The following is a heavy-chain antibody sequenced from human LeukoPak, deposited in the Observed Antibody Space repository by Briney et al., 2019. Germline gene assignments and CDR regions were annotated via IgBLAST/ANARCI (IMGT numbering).Heavy chain of an antibody. Sequence: ASVKVSCKASGYTFTSYGISWVRQAPGQGLEWVGWINPNSGGTNYAQKFQGRVTMTRDTSISTAYMELSRLRSDDAAVYYCARGSAMVTTYRGGNWFDPWGQGTLVTVSS. V-gene: IGHV1-2*02. CDR3: ARGSAMVTTYRGGNWFDP. CDR2: INPNSGGT. J-gene: IGHJ5*02. D-gene: IGHD5-18*01. CDR1: GYTFTSYG.